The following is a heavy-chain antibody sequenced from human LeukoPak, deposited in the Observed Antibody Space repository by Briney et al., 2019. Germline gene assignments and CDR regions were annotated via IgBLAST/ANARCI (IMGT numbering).Heavy chain of an antibody. CDR2: ISSSSSYV. Sequence: PGGSLRLSCAASGFTFSSYSMNWVRQAPGKGLEWVSSISSSSSYVYYADSVKGRFTISRDNAKNTLYLQMNSLRAEDTAIYYCARRAGSYSHSHDYWGQGTLVTVSS. CDR1: GFTFSSYS. V-gene: IGHV3-21*04. J-gene: IGHJ4*02. D-gene: IGHD2-15*01. CDR3: ARRAGSYSHSHDY.